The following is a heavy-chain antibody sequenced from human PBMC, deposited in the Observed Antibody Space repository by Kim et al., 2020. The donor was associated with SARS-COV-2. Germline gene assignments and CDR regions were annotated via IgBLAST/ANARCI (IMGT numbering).Heavy chain of an antibody. CDR2: IRGSGGTT. CDR1: GFNFSAYA. J-gene: IGHJ4*02. D-gene: IGHD6-13*01. CDR3: AKGTSSWSAHFGY. Sequence: GGSLRLSCAASGFNFSAYAMNWVRQAPGKGLEWISGIRGSGGTTYYADSVKGRFTISRDDSKGTLYLQMNSLRTEDTAVYYCAKGTSSWSAHFGYWGQGTLVTVSP. V-gene: IGHV3-23*01.